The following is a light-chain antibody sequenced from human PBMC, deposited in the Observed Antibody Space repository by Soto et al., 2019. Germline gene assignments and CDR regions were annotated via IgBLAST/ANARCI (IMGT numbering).Light chain of an antibody. V-gene: IGKV3-11*01. J-gene: IGKJ4*01. CDR1: QSVRSF. Sequence: IFLTQSPAILSLSPGERATISCRASQSVRSFLAWYQQKPGQAPRLLIYDASNRATGIPARFSGSGSGTDFTLTISSLEPEDFAVYYCQQRGNWPLTFGGGTRWIS. CDR3: QQRGNWPLT. CDR2: DAS.